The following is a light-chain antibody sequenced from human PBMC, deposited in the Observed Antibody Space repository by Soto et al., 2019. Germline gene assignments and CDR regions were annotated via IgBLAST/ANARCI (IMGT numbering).Light chain of an antibody. CDR2: GAS. CDR1: QSVSSSY. Sequence: EIVLTPSPGTLSLSPGERASLSCRASQSVSSSYLAWYQQKPGQAPRLLIYGASNRATGIPDRFSGSGSGTDFTLTISRLEPEDFAVCYCQQYGSSGTFGQGTKVDIK. J-gene: IGKJ1*01. V-gene: IGKV3-20*01. CDR3: QQYGSSGT.